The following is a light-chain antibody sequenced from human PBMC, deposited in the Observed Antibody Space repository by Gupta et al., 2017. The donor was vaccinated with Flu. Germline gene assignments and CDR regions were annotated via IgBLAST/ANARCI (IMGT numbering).Light chain of an antibody. Sequence: DIQMTQSPSSLSASVGDRVTITCRASHSISSYLNWYQQKPGKAPKLLIYAASSLQSGVPSRFSGSGSGTDFTLTINSLQPEDFATYYCQQSYSIVWTFGQGTKVEIK. V-gene: IGKV1-39*01. CDR2: AAS. J-gene: IGKJ1*01. CDR3: QQSYSIVWT. CDR1: HSISSY.